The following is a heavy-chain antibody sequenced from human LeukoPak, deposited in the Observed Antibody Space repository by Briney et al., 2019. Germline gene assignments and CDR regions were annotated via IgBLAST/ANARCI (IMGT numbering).Heavy chain of an antibody. D-gene: IGHD3-16*02. J-gene: IGHJ4*02. Sequence: PGGSLRLSCAASGFTFSSYSMNWVRQAPGKGLEWVSSISSSSSYIYYADSVKGRFTISRDNAKDSLYLQMNSLRAEDTAVYYCARGSYDYVWGSYRYPYYFGYWGQGTLVTVSS. CDR1: GFTFSSYS. CDR2: ISSSSSYI. V-gene: IGHV3-21*01. CDR3: ARGSYDYVWGSYRYPYYFGY.